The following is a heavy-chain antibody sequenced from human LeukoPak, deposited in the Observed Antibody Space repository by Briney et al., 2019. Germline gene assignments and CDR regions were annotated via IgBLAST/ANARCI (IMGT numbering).Heavy chain of an antibody. V-gene: IGHV6-1*01. CDR1: GDSVSSNSAA. CDR3: ARGHIASSGKFYCYYYMDV. J-gene: IGHJ6*03. CDR2: TYYTSKWYN. Sequence: SQTLSLTCAISGDSVSSNSAAWNWIRQSPSRGLEWLGRTYYTSKWYNDYAVSVKSRITINPDKSKNQFSLQLNSVTPEDTAVYYCARGHIASSGKFYCYYYMDVWGKGTTVTVSS. D-gene: IGHD6-13*01.